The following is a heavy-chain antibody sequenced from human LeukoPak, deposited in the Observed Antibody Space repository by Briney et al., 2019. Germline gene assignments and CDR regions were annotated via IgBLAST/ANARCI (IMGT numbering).Heavy chain of an antibody. Sequence: SVKVSCKASGGTVGSHAIAWVRQAPGQGPEWVGGIIPNTGIANYAQKFQGRVTISSDESTSTVYMELTSLTSDDTAVYYCTRGLQYQLLKALGHYYMDVWGEGTTVSVSS. CDR1: GGTVGSHA. D-gene: IGHD2-2*01. CDR3: TRGLQYQLLKALGHYYMDV. CDR2: IIPNTGIA. V-gene: IGHV1-69*01. J-gene: IGHJ6*03.